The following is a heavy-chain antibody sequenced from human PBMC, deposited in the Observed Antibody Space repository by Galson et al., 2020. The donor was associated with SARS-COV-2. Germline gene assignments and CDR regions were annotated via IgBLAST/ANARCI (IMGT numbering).Heavy chain of an antibody. CDR1: GGTFSSYA. J-gene: IGHJ6*03. V-gene: IGHV1-69*13. CDR2: IIPIFGTA. D-gene: IGHD2-2*01. Sequence: SVKVSCKASGGTFSSYAISWVRQAPGQGLEWMGGIIPIFGTANYAQKFQGRVTITADESTSTAYMELSSLRSEDTAVYYCAIAGWWRCSSTSCYPYYYYYMDVWGKGTTVTVSS. CDR3: AIAGWWRCSSTSCYPYYYYYMDV.